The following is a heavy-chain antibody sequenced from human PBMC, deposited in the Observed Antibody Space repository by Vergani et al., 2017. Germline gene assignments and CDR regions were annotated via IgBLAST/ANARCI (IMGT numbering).Heavy chain of an antibody. V-gene: IGHV5-10-1*01. J-gene: IGHJ5*02. CDR3: ARERAYDGDYVGEQGNWFDP. Sequence: EVQLVQSGAEVKKPGESLKISCKGSGYSFTSYWIGWVRQMPGKGLEWMGRIDPSDSYTNYSPSFQGHVTISADKSISTAYLQWSSLKASDTAVYYCARERAYDGDYVGEQGNWFDPWGQGTLVTVSS. CDR2: IDPSDSYT. D-gene: IGHD4-17*01. CDR1: GYSFTSYW.